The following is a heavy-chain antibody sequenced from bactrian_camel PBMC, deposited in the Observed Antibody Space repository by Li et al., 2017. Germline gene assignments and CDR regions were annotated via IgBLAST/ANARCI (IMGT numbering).Heavy chain of an antibody. J-gene: IGHJ4*01. Sequence: HVQLVESGEGSVQAGGSLRLSCVHSGNTYSSSCMAWFRQAPGKKREGVAYIYTGDSSPYYDVSVKGRFTITMNSVQNTVWLQMNSLLPEDTAVYYCAEGVLLPRELTSPGTQVTVS. V-gene: IGHV3S54*01. CDR1: GNTYSSSC. CDR2: IYTGDSSP. D-gene: IGHD3*01.